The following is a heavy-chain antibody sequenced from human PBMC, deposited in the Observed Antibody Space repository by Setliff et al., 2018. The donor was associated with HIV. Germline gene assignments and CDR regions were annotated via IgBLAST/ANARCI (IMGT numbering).Heavy chain of an antibody. CDR2: ITPLFDTK. D-gene: IGHD7-27*01. Sequence: SVKVSCKASGYTFTSFGITWVRQAPGQGLQWVGGITPLFDTKNYARNFQGRVTITADESTTTAYMELNSLRSEDTAVYYCARGPLLAGLGPYFFDYWGQGTLVTVSS. CDR3: ARGPLLAGLGPYFFDY. V-gene: IGHV1-69*13. J-gene: IGHJ4*02. CDR1: GYTFTSFG.